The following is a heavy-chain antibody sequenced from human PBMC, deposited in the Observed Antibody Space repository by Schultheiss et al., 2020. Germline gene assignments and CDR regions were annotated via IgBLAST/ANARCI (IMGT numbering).Heavy chain of an antibody. J-gene: IGHJ5*02. V-gene: IGHV3-30*07. CDR1: GFTFSSYA. CDR2: ISYDGSNK. CDR3: AKDYGDYVGWFDP. Sequence: GGSLRLSCAASGFTFSSYAMHWVRQAPGKGLEWVAVISYDGSNKYYADSVKGRFTISRDNSKNKLSLQMNSLRAEDTALYYCAKDYGDYVGWFDPWGQGTLVTVSS. D-gene: IGHD4-17*01.